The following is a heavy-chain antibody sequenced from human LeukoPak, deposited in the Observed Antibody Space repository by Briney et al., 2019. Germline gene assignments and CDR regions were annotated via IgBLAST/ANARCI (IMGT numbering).Heavy chain of an antibody. CDR1: GFTFSSYA. J-gene: IGHJ3*02. V-gene: IGHV3-30-3*01. CDR2: ISYDGSNE. D-gene: IGHD3-9*01. CDR3: ARDARNSYYDILTGYYDAFDI. Sequence: PGRSLRLSCAASGFTFSSYAMHWVRQAPGKGLEWVAVISYDGSNEYYADSVKGRFTISRDNSKNTLYLQMNSLRAEDTAVYYCARDARNSYYDILTGYYDAFDIWGQGTMVTVSS.